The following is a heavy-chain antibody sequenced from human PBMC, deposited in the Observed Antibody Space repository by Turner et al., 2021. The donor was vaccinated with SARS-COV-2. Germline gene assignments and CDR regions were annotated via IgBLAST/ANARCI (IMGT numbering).Heavy chain of an antibody. Sequence: EVQLVETGGGLIQPGGSLRLSCAASGFTVSSNYMSWVRQAPGKGLEWVSLIYSGSSPYYADSVKGRFTISRDNSKNTLYLQMNSLRAEDTAVYYCAKGESQYFDYWGQGTLVTVSS. CDR2: IYSGSSP. J-gene: IGHJ4*02. CDR3: AKGESQYFDY. CDR1: GFTVSSNY. V-gene: IGHV3-53*02.